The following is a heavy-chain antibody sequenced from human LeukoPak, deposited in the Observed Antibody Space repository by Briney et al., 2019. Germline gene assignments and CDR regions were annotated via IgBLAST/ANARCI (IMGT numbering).Heavy chain of an antibody. CDR3: ARLAPPYYDILTGYYYYYGMDV. CDR2: IDLSDSYT. CDR1: GYSFTSYW. Sequence: GESLKISCKGSGYSFTSYWISWVRQMPGKGLEWMGRIDLSDSYTNYSPSFQGHVTISADKSISTAYLQWSSLKASDTAMYYCARLAPPYYDILTGYYYYYGMDVWGKGTTVTVSS. J-gene: IGHJ6*04. V-gene: IGHV5-10-1*01. D-gene: IGHD3-9*01.